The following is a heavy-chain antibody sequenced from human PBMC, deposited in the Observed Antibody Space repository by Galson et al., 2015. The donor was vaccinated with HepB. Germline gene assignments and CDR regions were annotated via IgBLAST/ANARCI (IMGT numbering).Heavy chain of an antibody. V-gene: IGHV3-30*03. CDR3: ARDRAWRIHWLEY. Sequence: SLRLSCAASGFTFSSFGIHWVRQAPGKELEWVAFISYDGTEKQYGDSVKGRFTLSRDNPKNILYMEVSSLRPEDSAIYYCARDRAWRIHWLEYWGQGALVTVSS. D-gene: IGHD5-12*01. J-gene: IGHJ4*02. CDR2: ISYDGTEK. CDR1: GFTFSSFG.